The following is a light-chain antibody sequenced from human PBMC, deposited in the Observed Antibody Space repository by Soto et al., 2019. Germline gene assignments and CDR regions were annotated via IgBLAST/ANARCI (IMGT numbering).Light chain of an antibody. CDR1: SSDVGAYNY. J-gene: IGLJ2*01. CDR2: DVN. V-gene: IGLV2-11*01. Sequence: QSALTQPRSVSGSPGQSVAISCTGTSSDVGAYNYVSWYQQHPGKAPKVMIYDVNKRPSGVPDRFSGSKSDNTASLTISGLQAGDEADYYCCAYAGSYSLVFGGGTKLTVL. CDR3: CAYAGSYSLV.